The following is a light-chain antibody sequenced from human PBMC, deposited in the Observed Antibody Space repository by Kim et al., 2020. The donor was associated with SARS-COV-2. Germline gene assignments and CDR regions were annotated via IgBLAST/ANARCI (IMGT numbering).Light chain of an antibody. CDR2: EDD. CDR1: RGGIDDNY. CDR3: QSYNRDNVI. J-gene: IGLJ2*01. V-gene: IGLV6-57*03. Sequence: GKTVTISCTRSRGGIDDNYVQWYQQRPGGVPTTVIYEDDQRPSGVSDRFSGSIDNSSNSASLTISGLRTEDEADYYCQSYNRDNVIFGGGTQLTVL.